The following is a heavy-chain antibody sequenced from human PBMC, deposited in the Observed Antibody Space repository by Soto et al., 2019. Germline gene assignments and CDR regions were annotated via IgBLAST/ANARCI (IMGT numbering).Heavy chain of an antibody. CDR2: ISGSGGST. D-gene: IGHD2-8*01. CDR3: AKWGYCTNGVCYGDYYYYGMDV. J-gene: IGHJ6*02. V-gene: IGHV3-23*01. CDR1: GFTFSSYA. Sequence: GGSLRLSCAASGFTFSSYAMSWVRQAPGKGLEWVSAISGSGGSTYYADSVKGRFTISRDNSKNTLYLQMNSLRAEGTAVYYCAKWGYCTNGVCYGDYYYYGMDVWGQGTTVTVSS.